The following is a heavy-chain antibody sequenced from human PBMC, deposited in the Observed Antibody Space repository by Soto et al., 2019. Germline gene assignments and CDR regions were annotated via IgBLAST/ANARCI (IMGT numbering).Heavy chain of an antibody. J-gene: IGHJ4*02. CDR2: IWYDGSNK. Sequence: GGSLRLSCAASGFTFSSYGMHWVRQAPGKGLEGGAVIWYDGSNKYYADSVKGRFTISRDNSKNTLYLQMNSLRAEDTAVYYCARDPYYDILTGSRGYFDYWGQGTLVTVS. V-gene: IGHV3-33*01. CDR1: GFTFSSYG. CDR3: ARDPYYDILTGSRGYFDY. D-gene: IGHD3-9*01.